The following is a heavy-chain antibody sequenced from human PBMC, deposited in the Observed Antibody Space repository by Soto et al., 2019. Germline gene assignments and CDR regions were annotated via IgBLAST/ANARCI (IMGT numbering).Heavy chain of an antibody. Sequence: EVQLVESGGGLVQPGGSLRLSCAASGFIFGGYWMHWVRQAPGKGLVWVSRHSDGTRTSYADSVKGRFTISRDNAKNTMFLQMNSLRAEDTAGYYCARLLGGSGSFIDYWGQGTLVTVSS. V-gene: IGHV3-74*01. J-gene: IGHJ4*02. D-gene: IGHD3-10*01. CDR3: ARLLGGSGSFIDY. CDR2: HSDGTRT. CDR1: GFIFGGYW.